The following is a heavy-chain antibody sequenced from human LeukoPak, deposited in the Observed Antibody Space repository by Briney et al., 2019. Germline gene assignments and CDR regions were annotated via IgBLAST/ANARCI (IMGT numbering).Heavy chain of an antibody. CDR1: GFTFSSYL. V-gene: IGHV3-74*01. CDR3: ASSEPPLDI. D-gene: IGHD1-14*01. CDR2: INTDGSST. J-gene: IGHJ3*02. Sequence: PGGSLRLSCAASGFTFSSYLMHWVRQAPGKGLVWVSRINTDGSSTSYADSVKGRFTISRDNAKNKLYLQMNSLRAEDTAVYYCASSEPPLDIWGQGTMVTVSS.